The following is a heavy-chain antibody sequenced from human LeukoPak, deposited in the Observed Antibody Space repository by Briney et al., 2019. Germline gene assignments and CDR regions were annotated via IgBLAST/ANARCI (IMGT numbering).Heavy chain of an antibody. D-gene: IGHD6-19*01. CDR1: GFTFTTYW. CDR2: INQDGTEK. CDR3: ARKVAAPDY. V-gene: IGHV3-7*03. J-gene: IGHJ4*02. Sequence: PGESLRLSCAASGFTFTTYWMSWVRQLPGKGLEWVANINQDGTEKYYVDSVKGRFTISRDNAKNTLYLQMNSLRAEDTAVYYCARKVAAPDYWGQGTLVTVSS.